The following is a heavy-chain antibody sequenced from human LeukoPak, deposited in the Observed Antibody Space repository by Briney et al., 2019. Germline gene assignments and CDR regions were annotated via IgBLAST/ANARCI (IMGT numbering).Heavy chain of an antibody. D-gene: IGHD3-16*01. V-gene: IGHV1-69*06. CDR3: ARSWGPWTPYSYYYMDV. Sequence: GASVKVSCKASGGTFSSYAISWVRQAPGQGLEWMGGIIPIFSTANYAQKFQGRVTITADKSTSTAYMELSSLRSEDTAVYYCARSWGPWTPYSYYYMDVWGKGTTVTVSS. J-gene: IGHJ6*03. CDR1: GGTFSSYA. CDR2: IIPIFSTA.